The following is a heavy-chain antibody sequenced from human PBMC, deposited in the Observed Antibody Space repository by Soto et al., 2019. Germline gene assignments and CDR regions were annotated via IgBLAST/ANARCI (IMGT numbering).Heavy chain of an antibody. Sequence: QVQLVESGGGVVQPGRSLRLSCAASGFTFSSYAMHWVRQAPGKGLEWVAVISYDGTNKYYADSVKGRFTISTDSSXXTLYVQLNSLRAEDTAVYSCARDRLRCNWNDVPYYYYGRDVWGQGTRVTVSS. V-gene: IGHV3-30-3*01. CDR3: ARDRLRCNWNDVPYYYYGRDV. D-gene: IGHD1-1*01. CDR1: GFTFSSYA. J-gene: IGHJ6*02. CDR2: ISYDGTNK.